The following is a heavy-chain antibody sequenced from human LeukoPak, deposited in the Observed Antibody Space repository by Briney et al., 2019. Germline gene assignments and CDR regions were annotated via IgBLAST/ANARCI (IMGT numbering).Heavy chain of an antibody. CDR3: ARDSCIAAAGCNWFDP. CDR2: INSDGSST. CDR1: GFTVSSYW. V-gene: IGHV3-74*01. D-gene: IGHD6-13*01. J-gene: IGHJ5*02. Sequence: GGSLRLSCVASGFTVSSYWMHWVRQAPGKGLVWVSRINSDGSSTSYADSVKGRFTISRDNAKNTLYLQMNSLRAEDTAVYYCARDSCIAAAGCNWFDPWGQGTLVTVSS.